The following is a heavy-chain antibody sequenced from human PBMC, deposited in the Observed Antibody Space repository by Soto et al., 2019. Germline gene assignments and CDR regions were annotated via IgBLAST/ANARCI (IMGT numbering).Heavy chain of an antibody. CDR1: GFTFSSYA. CDR3: AKDRRGGDAFDI. CDR2: ISGSGGST. D-gene: IGHD3-16*01. J-gene: IGHJ3*02. V-gene: IGHV3-23*01. Sequence: EVPLLESGGGLVQPGGSLRLSCAASGFTFSSYAMSWVRQAPGKGLEWVSAISGSGGSTYYADSVKGRFTISRDNSKNTLYLQMNSLRAEDTAVYYCAKDRRGGDAFDIWGQGTMVTVSS.